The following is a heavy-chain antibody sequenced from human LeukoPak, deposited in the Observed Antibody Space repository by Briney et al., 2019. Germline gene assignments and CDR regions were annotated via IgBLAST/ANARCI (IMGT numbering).Heavy chain of an antibody. V-gene: IGHV1-69*06. CDR2: IIPIFGTA. D-gene: IGHD1-26*01. CDR3: ARDRGGSYSIDY. CDR1: GGTFSSYA. J-gene: IGHJ4*02. Sequence: SVKVSCKASGGTFSSYAISWVRQAPGQGLEWMGGIIPIFGTANYAQKLQGRVSVTADTSTSTLYMDLTSLTTEDTAIYYCARDRGGSYSIDYWGQGTLVTVSS.